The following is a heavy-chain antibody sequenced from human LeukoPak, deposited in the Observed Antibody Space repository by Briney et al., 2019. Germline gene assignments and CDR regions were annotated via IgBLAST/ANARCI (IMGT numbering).Heavy chain of an antibody. CDR2: ISGSGGST. CDR3: ARNYYEPTYDYYFDC. Sequence: GGSLRLSCAASGFTFRSYAMSWVRQAPGRGLEWVSAISGSGGSTYYADSVRGRFTISRDNSKNTLYLHMNSLRAEDTALYYCARNYYEPTYDYYFDCWGQGTLVTVSS. V-gene: IGHV3-23*01. J-gene: IGHJ4*02. D-gene: IGHD1-26*01. CDR1: GFTFRSYA.